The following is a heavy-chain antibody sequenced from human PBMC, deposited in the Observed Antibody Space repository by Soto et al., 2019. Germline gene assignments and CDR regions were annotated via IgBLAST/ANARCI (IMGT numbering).Heavy chain of an antibody. CDR3: ARAPSVVVVTTFDY. V-gene: IGHV1-69*13. D-gene: IGHD3-22*01. CDR1: GGTFSSYA. CDR2: IIPIFGTA. Sequence: PVKVSCKASGGTFSSYAISWVRQAPGQGLEWMGGIIPIFGTANYAQKFQGRVTITADESTSTAYMELSSLRSEDTAVYYCARAPSVVVVTTFDYWGQGTLVTVSS. J-gene: IGHJ4*02.